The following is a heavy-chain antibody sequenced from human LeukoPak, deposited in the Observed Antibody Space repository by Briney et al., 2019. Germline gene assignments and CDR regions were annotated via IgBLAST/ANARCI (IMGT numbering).Heavy chain of an antibody. V-gene: IGHV1-2*02. J-gene: IGHJ4*02. CDR3: ARDPGDYALTDY. CDR2: TNPNSGGT. Sequence: ASVKVSCKASGYTFTGYYMHWVRQAPGQGLEWMGWTNPNSGGTNYAQKFQGRVTMTRDTSISTAYMELSRLRSDDTAVYYCARDPGDYALTDYWGQGTLVTVSS. D-gene: IGHD4-17*01. CDR1: GYTFTGYY.